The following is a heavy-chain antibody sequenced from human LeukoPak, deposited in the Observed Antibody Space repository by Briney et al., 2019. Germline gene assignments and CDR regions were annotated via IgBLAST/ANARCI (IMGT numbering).Heavy chain of an antibody. CDR1: GGSISSYY. CDR3: ARVGMIVVVIDY. CDR2: IYYSGST. J-gene: IGHJ4*02. D-gene: IGHD3-22*01. Sequence: SETLSLTCTVSGGSISSYYWSWIRQPPGKGLEWIGYIYYSGSTNYNPSLKSRVTISVDTSKNQFSLKLSSVTAADTAVYYCARVGMIVVVIDYWGQGTLVTVSS. V-gene: IGHV4-59*01.